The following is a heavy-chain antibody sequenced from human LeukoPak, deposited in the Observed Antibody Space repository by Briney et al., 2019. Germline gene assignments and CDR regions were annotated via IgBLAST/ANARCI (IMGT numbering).Heavy chain of an antibody. CDR2: ISDDGRNK. V-gene: IGHV3-30*04. Sequence: GGSLRLSCAASGFTFSSFAMTWVRQAPGKGLEWVAVISDDGRNKYYEDSVKGRFTISRDNSKNTLYLQMNSLRNEDTAVYYCASNYGSGSYDYFDYWGQGTLVTVSS. J-gene: IGHJ4*02. D-gene: IGHD3-10*01. CDR1: GFTFSSFA. CDR3: ASNYGSGSYDYFDY.